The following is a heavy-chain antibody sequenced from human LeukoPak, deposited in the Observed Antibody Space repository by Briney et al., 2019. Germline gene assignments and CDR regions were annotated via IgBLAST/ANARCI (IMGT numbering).Heavy chain of an antibody. Sequence: GGSLRLSCAASGFTFSSYAVSWVRQAPGKGLEWVSAISGSGGSTYYADSVKGRFTISRDNSKNTLYLQMNSLRAEDTAVYYCAKSGTYYYGSGSRNYFDYWGQGTLVTVSS. CDR2: ISGSGGST. CDR1: GFTFSSYA. V-gene: IGHV3-23*01. J-gene: IGHJ4*02. CDR3: AKSGTYYYGSGSRNYFDY. D-gene: IGHD3-10*01.